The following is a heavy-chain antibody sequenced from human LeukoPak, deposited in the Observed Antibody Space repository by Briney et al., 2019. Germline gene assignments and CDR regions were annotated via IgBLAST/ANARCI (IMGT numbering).Heavy chain of an antibody. D-gene: IGHD5-18*01. V-gene: IGHV5-10-1*01. CDR3: ERHVLYSYGPQWWFDP. J-gene: IGHJ5*02. Sequence: GESLKISCKGSGXSFTNYRISWVRHMPGRGLEWMGWIDASDSYTNYSPSFQGHVTISADKSSSTAYLQWSSLKASDTAIYYCERHVLYSYGPQWWFDPWGQGTLVTVSS. CDR1: GXSFTNYR. CDR2: IDASDSYT.